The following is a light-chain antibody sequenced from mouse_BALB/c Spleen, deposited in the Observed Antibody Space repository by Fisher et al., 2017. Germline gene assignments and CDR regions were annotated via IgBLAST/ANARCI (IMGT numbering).Light chain of an antibody. J-gene: IGKJ1*01. V-gene: IGKV4-74*01. CDR3: HQYHRSHGT. Sequence: IVLTQSPAIMSASLGERVTMTCTASSSVSSSYLHWYQQKPGSSPKLWIYSTSNLASGVPARFSGSGSGTSYSLTISSMEAEDAATYYCHQYHRSHGTFGGGTKLEIK. CDR2: STS. CDR1: SSVSSSY.